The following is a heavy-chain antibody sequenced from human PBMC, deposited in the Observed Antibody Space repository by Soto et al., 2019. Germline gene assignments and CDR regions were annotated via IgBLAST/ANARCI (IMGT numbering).Heavy chain of an antibody. CDR1: GYTLTELS. V-gene: IGHV1-24*01. J-gene: IGHJ4*02. CDR2: FDPEDGET. CDR3: ATGGSDRPGYSSGWYYFDY. Sequence: ASVKVSCKVSGYTLTELSMHWVRQAPGKGLEWMGGFDPEDGETIYAQKFQGRVTMTEDTSTDTAYMELSSLRSEDTAVYYCATGGSDRPGYSSGWYYFDYWGQGTLVTVYS. D-gene: IGHD6-19*01.